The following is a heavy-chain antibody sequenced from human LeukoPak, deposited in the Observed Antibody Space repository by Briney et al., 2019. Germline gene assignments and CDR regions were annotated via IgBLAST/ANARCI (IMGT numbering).Heavy chain of an antibody. CDR3: ARGAYGDYVSVFDY. V-gene: IGHV4-39*07. CDR2: IYYSGST. Sequence: PSETLSLTCTVSGGSISSSSYYWGWIRQPPGKGLEWIGSIYYSGSTYYNPSLKSRVTISVDTSKNQFSLKLSSVTAADTAVYYCARGAYGDYVSVFDYWGQGTLVTVSS. D-gene: IGHD4-17*01. J-gene: IGHJ4*02. CDR1: GGSISSSSYY.